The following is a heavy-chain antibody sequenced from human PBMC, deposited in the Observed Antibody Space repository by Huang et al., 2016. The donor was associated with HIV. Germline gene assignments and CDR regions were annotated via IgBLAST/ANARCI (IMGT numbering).Heavy chain of an antibody. CDR1: GFSFTNYW. CDR2: IYPGDSDT. CDR3: ARPLLGYSNGYYFDY. Sequence: EVQLVQSGAEVKKPGESLKISCKGSGFSFTNYWIGWVRQMPGKGLEWIGSIYPGDSDTTYSPAFRGQVTISADKSINTAYLQWNSLKASDSAMYYCARPLLGYSNGYYFDYWGQGTLVTVSS. D-gene: IGHD5-18*01. J-gene: IGHJ4*02. V-gene: IGHV5-51*03.